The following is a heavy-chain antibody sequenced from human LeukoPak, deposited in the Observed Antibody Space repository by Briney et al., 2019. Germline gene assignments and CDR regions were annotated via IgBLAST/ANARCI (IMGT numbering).Heavy chain of an antibody. CDR2: IYYSGST. D-gene: IGHD3-10*01. Sequence: PSETLSLTCTVSGGSISSYYWSWIRQPPGQGLEWIGYIYYSGSTNYNPSLKSRVTISVDTSKNQFSLKLSSVTAADTAVYYCASNPFTMVRGVIRLDYWGQGTLVTVSS. V-gene: IGHV4-59*12. J-gene: IGHJ4*02. CDR3: ASNPFTMVRGVIRLDY. CDR1: GGSISSYY.